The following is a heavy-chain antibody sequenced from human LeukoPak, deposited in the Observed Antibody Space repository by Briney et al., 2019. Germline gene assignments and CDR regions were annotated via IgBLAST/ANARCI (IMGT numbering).Heavy chain of an antibody. J-gene: IGHJ4*02. CDR2: IYTSGST. V-gene: IGHV4-61*02. Sequence: SETLSLTCTVSGGSISSGSYYWSWIRQPAGKGLEWIGRIYTSGSTNYNPSLKSRVTISVDTSKNRFSLKLRSVMAADTAVYYCARAYCVGDCTVLHIYFDNWGQGTLVTVSS. CDR1: GGSISSGSYY. D-gene: IGHD2-21*02. CDR3: ARAYCVGDCTVLHIYFDN.